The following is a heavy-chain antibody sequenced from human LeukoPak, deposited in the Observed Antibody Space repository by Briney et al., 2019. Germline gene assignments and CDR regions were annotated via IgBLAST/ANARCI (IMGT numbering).Heavy chain of an antibody. CDR2: IYHSVIT. D-gene: IGHD4-23*01. J-gene: IGHJ4*02. CDR1: GGSISSGGYS. CDR3: ARGTVVTGIDY. V-gene: IGHV4-30-2*01. Sequence: SETLSLTCAVSGGSISSGGYSSSCIRQPPGKGLEWIGYIYHSVITYYNPSLKSRVSISVDRSKNQFSLNLSSVTAADTAVYYCARGTVVTGIDYWGQGTLVTVSS.